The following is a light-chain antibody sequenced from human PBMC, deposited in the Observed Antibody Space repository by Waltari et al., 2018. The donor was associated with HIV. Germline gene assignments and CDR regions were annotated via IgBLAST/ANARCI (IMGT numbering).Light chain of an antibody. CDR2: EDS. CDR1: ALPKKY. V-gene: IGLV3-10*01. Sequence: SYELTQPPSVSVSPGQTARITCSGDALPKKYAYWYQQKSGQAPVLVIYEDSKRPSGIPERFSGSSSWTMATLTISGAQVEYEADYYCYSTDSSGNHVVFGGGTKLTVL. CDR3: YSTDSSGNHVV. J-gene: IGLJ2*01.